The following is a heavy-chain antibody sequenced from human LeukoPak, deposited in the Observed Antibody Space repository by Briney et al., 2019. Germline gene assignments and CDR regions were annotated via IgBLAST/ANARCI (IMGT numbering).Heavy chain of an antibody. V-gene: IGHV4-30-2*01. Sequence: SETLSLTCAVSGGSISSGGYSWSWIRQPPGKGLEWIGYIYHSGSTYYNPSLKSRVTISVDRSKNQFSLKLSSVTAADTAVYHCARSAREDAFDIWGQGTMVTVSS. CDR1: GGSISSGGYS. J-gene: IGHJ3*02. CDR3: ARSAREDAFDI. CDR2: IYHSGST. D-gene: IGHD5-24*01.